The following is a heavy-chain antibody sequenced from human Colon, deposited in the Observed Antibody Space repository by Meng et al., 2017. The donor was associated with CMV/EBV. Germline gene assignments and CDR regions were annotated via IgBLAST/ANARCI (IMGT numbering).Heavy chain of an antibody. CDR1: GFTFSDYY. Sequence: GESLRLSCAASGFTFSDYYMTWIRQGPGKGLEWVAHISGSGTLVYYGDSVKGRFTISRDNAKNSLDLQMNSLRGEDTAVYYCVREAGHPAGTTFSYYGLNVWGQGTTVTVSS. J-gene: IGHJ6*02. V-gene: IGHV3-11*04. CDR3: VREAGHPAGTTFSYYGLNV. CDR2: ISGSGTLV. D-gene: IGHD1/OR15-1a*01.